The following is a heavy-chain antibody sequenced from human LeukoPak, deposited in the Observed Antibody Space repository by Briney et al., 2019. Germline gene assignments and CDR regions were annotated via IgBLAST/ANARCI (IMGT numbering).Heavy chain of an antibody. J-gene: IGHJ4*02. D-gene: IGHD1-26*01. CDR1: GFTFNSYA. Sequence: GGSLRLSCAASGFTFNSYAMRWVRQAWGKGLEWVSAISGSGGSTCYADSVKGRFTISRDNSKNTLYLQMNSLRAEDTAVYYCAKDEGRGGWGYWGQGTLVSVSS. CDR2: ISGSGGST. V-gene: IGHV3-23*01. CDR3: AKDEGRGGWGY.